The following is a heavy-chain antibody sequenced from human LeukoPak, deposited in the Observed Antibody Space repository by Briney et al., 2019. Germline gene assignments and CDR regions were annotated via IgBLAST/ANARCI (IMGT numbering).Heavy chain of an antibody. V-gene: IGHV3-15*01. Sequence: GGSLRLSCAASGFTFSSYAMSWVRQAPGKGLEWVGRIKSKTDGGTTDYAAPVKGRFTISRDESKNTLFLEMNSLKTEDTAVYYCTTRGNVVRESDYWGQGTLVTVSS. CDR3: TTRGNVVRESDY. CDR2: IKSKTDGGTT. D-gene: IGHD3-3*01. J-gene: IGHJ4*02. CDR1: GFTFSSYA.